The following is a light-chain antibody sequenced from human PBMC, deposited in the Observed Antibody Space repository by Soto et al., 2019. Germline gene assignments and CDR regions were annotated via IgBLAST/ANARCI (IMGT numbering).Light chain of an antibody. Sequence: EIVMTQSPATLSVSPGDRATISCRASQSVSSNLAWYQQKPGQAPRLLMYGASTRVIGIPVRFSGSGSGTEFTLTISSLQPEDFAVYSCQQYYDWPLYTFGQGTKLEIK. CDR2: GAS. J-gene: IGKJ2*01. CDR3: QQYYDWPLYT. CDR1: QSVSSN. V-gene: IGKV3-15*01.